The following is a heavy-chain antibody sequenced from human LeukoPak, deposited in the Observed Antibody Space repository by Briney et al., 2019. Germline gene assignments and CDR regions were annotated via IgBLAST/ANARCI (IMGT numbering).Heavy chain of an antibody. CDR3: AKEPDGIRFDP. J-gene: IGHJ5*02. Sequence: SETLSLTCTVSYESISSSSHYWGWIRRPPGKGLEWIGSIDSGRNIHSNPSLDSRDTISVDTSKNQFSLTLTSVTAADTAVYYCAKEPDGIRFDPWGQGTLVTVSS. CDR1: YESISSSSHY. CDR2: IDSGRNI. V-gene: IGHV4-39*02. D-gene: IGHD1-14*01.